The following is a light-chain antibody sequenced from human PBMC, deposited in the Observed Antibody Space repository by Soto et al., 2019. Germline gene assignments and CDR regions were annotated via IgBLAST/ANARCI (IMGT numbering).Light chain of an antibody. CDR1: QGISTY. J-gene: IGKJ1*01. CDR3: QKYDDAPRT. Sequence: DIQMTQSPSSLSASVGDRGTITCRASQGISTYLAWYQQKPGKVPKLLINAASTLQSGVPSRFSGSGFGADFTLTISSLQPEDVATYYCQKYDDAPRTCGQGTKV. V-gene: IGKV1-27*01. CDR2: AAS.